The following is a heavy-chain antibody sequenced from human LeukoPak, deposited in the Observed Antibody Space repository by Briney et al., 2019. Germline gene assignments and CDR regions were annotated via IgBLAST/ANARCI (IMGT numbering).Heavy chain of an antibody. CDR3: ARGPSGDFWSGYYFSAFDI. Sequence: PSETLSPTCTVSGGSISSYYWSWIRQPAGKGLEWIGRIYTSGSTNYNPSLKSRVTISVDTSKNQFSLKLSSVTAADTAVYYCARGPSGDFWSGYYFSAFDIWGQGTMVTVSS. D-gene: IGHD3-3*01. V-gene: IGHV4-4*07. CDR1: GGSISSYY. CDR2: IYTSGST. J-gene: IGHJ3*02.